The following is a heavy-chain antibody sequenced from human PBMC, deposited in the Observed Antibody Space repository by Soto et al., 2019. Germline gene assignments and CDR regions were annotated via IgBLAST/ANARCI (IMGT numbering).Heavy chain of an antibody. CDR2: MYFGGSF. CDR3: ARDNYYGSGSPFDY. CDR1: GASVSHGY. J-gene: IGHJ4*02. D-gene: IGHD3-10*01. V-gene: IGHV4-59*02. Sequence: SETLSLTCNVSGASVSHGYWSWIRQPPGKGLEWIGFMYFGGSFNYSPSLTSRATISVETSKNQFSMKLTSVTASDTAVYYCARDNYYGSGSPFDYWGQGTLVTVS.